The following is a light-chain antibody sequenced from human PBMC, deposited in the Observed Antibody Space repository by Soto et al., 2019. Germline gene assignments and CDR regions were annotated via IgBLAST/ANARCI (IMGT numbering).Light chain of an antibody. V-gene: IGKV1-39*01. CDR2: GAS. J-gene: IGKJ1*01. Sequence: DIQMTQSPSSLSASVGDRVTITCRASQSISRNLNWYQQKPGTAPKLLMFGASTLQSGVPSRFSGSGSGTDFTLTITSLQPEDFATYYCQQSYNTPRTLGQGTKVEI. CDR1: QSISRN. CDR3: QQSYNTPRT.